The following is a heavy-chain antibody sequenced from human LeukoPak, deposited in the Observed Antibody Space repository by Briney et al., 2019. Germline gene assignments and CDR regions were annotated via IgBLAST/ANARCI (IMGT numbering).Heavy chain of an antibody. CDR1: GYTFTDYY. CDR3: ARNSAYYSLSDY. V-gene: IGHV1-2*02. CDR2: INPNSGDT. Sequence: ASVKVSCKASGYTFTDYYMHWVRQAPGQGLEWMGWINPNSGDTNYAQKFRGRVTMTRDTSISTAYMDLSGLRSDDTAVYYCARNSAYYSLSDYWGQGTLVTVSS. J-gene: IGHJ4*02. D-gene: IGHD3-22*01.